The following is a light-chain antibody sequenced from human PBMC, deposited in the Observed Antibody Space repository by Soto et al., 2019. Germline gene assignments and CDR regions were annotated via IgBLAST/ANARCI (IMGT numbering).Light chain of an antibody. CDR1: SSDVGGYNH. CDR3: CSYAGGFYV. V-gene: IGLV2-11*01. Sequence: QSALTQPRSVSGSPGQSVTISCTGTSSDVGGYNHVSWYQQHPGKAPKLMIYDVTKRPSGVPDRFSCSKSGNTASLTISGLQAEDEAEYYCCSYAGGFYVFGTGTKLTVL. CDR2: DVT. J-gene: IGLJ1*01.